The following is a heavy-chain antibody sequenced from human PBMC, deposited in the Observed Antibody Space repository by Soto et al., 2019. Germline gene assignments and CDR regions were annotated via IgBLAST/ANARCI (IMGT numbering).Heavy chain of an antibody. CDR2: ISGSGGST. J-gene: IGHJ4*02. Sequence: EVQLLESGGGLVQPGGSLRLSCAASGFTFSSYAMSWVRQAPGKGLEWVSAISGSGGSTYYADSVKGRFTISRDNSKNTLYLQMNSLRAEDTAVYYCAKERNKIVVVPAAVDYWGQGTLVTVSS. CDR1: GFTFSSYA. V-gene: IGHV3-23*01. D-gene: IGHD2-2*01. CDR3: AKERNKIVVVPAAVDY.